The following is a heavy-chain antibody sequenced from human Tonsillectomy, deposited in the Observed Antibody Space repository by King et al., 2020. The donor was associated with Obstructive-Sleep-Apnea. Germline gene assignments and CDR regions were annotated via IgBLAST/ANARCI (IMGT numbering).Heavy chain of an antibody. J-gene: IGHJ5*02. CDR2: ISYDGSNK. D-gene: IGHD3-10*01. Sequence: QVQLVESGGGVVQPGRSLRLSCAASGFTFSIYALHWVRQAPGKGLEWVAGISYDGSNKYYADSVKGRFTISRDNTKNTLYLQMNSLRSDDTAVYFCAREETSKLHCDHWGQGTLVTVSS. CDR1: GFTFSIYA. V-gene: IGHV3-30*04. CDR3: AREETSKLHCDH.